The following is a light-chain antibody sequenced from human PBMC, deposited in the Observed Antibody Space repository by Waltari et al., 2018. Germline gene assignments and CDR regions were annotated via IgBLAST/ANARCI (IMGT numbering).Light chain of an antibody. CDR2: AAS. CDR3: QNHERLPAT. Sequence: VFTQSPGTLSLSPGETATLSCRASQSISKYLVWYQQRPGHAPRLLIYAASTRATGVPDRFSGSGYGTDFTLTISRLEPEDFAVYYCQNHERLPATFGQGTKVEIK. CDR1: QSISKY. V-gene: IGKV3-20*01. J-gene: IGKJ1*01.